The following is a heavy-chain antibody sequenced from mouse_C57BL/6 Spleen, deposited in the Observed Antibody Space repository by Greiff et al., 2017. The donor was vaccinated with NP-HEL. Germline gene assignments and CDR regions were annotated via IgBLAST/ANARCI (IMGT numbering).Heavy chain of an antibody. CDR1: GYTFTDYE. CDR3: TTMEGALNLDD. Sequence: QVQLKESGAELVRPGASVTLSCKASGYTFTDYEMNWVKQTPVHGLEWIGAIDPETGGTAYNQKFKGKAILTADKSSSTAYMALRSLTSEDSAVFSGTTMEGALNLDDWGKCTTLTVA. CDR2: IDPETGGT. J-gene: IGHJ2*01. V-gene: IGHV1-15*01.